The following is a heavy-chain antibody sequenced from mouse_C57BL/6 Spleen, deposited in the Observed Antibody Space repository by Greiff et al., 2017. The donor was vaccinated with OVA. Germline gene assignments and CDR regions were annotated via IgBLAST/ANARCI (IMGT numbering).Heavy chain of an antibody. J-gene: IGHJ2*01. CDR3: ARNYYGNSKLAYYFDY. CDR1: GYTFTSYW. Sequence: QVQLQQPGAELVKPGDSVKLSCKASGYTFTSYWMHWVKQRPGQGLEWIGMIHPNSGSTNYNEKFKSKATLTVDKSSSTAYMQLSSLTSEDSAVYYCARNYYGNSKLAYYFDYWGQGTTLTVSS. CDR2: IHPNSGST. V-gene: IGHV1-64*01. D-gene: IGHD2-1*01.